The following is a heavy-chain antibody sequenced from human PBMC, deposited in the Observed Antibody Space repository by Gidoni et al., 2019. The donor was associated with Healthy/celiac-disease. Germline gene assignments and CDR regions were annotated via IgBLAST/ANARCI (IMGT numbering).Heavy chain of an antibody. Sequence: QVQLQQWGAGLLKPSETLSLTCAVHGGSFSGYYWSGIRQPPGQGLEWIGEINHSGSTNYNPYLKSRVTISVDTSKNQFSLKLSSVTAADTAVYYCARGLTVGEDWGQGTLVTVSS. CDR1: GGSFSGYY. CDR2: INHSGST. CDR3: ARGLTVGED. D-gene: IGHD1-26*01. V-gene: IGHV4-34*01. J-gene: IGHJ4*02.